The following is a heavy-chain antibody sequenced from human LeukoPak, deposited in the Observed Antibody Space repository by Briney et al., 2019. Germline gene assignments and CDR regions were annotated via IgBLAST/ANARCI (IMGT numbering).Heavy chain of an antibody. CDR1: GFTFSSYA. CDR2: ISGSGGST. Sequence: PGGSLRLSCAASGFTFSSYAMSWVRQAPGKGLEWVSAISGSGGSTYYADSVKGRFTISRDNSKNTLYLQMNSLRAEDTAVYYCAKDWPVGGPFQQQLAFDYWGQGTLVTVSS. J-gene: IGHJ4*02. D-gene: IGHD6-13*01. CDR3: AKDWPVGGPFQQQLAFDY. V-gene: IGHV3-23*01.